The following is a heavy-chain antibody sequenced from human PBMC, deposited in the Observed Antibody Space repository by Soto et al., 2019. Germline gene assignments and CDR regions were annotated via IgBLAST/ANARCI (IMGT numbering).Heavy chain of an antibody. V-gene: IGHV3-23*01. CDR1: GFTFSSYA. Sequence: PGGSLRLSCAASGFTFSSYAMSWVRQAPGKGLEWVSAISGSGGSTYYADSVKGRFTISRDNSKNTLYLQMNSLRAEDTAVYYCAKRDTDSSSWPYYFDYWGQGTLVTVSS. CDR2: ISGSGGST. J-gene: IGHJ4*02. CDR3: AKRDTDSSSWPYYFDY. D-gene: IGHD6-13*01.